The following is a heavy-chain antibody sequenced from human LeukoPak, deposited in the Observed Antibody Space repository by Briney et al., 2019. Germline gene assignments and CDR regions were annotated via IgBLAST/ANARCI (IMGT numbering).Heavy chain of an antibody. CDR2: IYYSGST. D-gene: IGHD3-10*01. CDR3: ARHHFGELFTASDAFDI. Sequence: SETLSLTCTVSGGSISSSSYYWGWIRQPPGKGLEWIGSIYYSGSTYYNPSLKSRVTISVDTSKNQFSLKLSSVTAADTAVYYCARHHFGELFTASDAFDIWGQGTMVTVAS. J-gene: IGHJ3*02. CDR1: GGSISSSSYY. V-gene: IGHV4-39*01.